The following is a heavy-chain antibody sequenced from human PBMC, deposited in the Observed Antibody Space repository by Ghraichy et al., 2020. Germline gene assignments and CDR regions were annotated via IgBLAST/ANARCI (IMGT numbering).Heavy chain of an antibody. J-gene: IGHJ5*02. CDR2: INHSGST. Sequence: SETLSLTCAVYGGSFSGYYWSWIRQPPGKGLEWIGEINHSGSTNYNPSLKSRVTISVDTSKNQFSLKLSSVTAADTAVYYCARGLPDYDFWRGRRPLDPWGQGTLVTVSS. CDR3: ARGLPDYDFWRGRRPLDP. D-gene: IGHD3-3*01. CDR1: GGSFSGYY. V-gene: IGHV4-34*01.